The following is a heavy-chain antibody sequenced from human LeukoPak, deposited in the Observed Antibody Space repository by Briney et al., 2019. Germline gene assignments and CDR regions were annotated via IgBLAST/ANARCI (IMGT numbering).Heavy chain of an antibody. J-gene: IGHJ4*02. V-gene: IGHV3-49*04. Sequence: GRSLRLSCTASGFTFGDHGMGGVRQAPEKGLEWVGFIRRKVYGGTTEYAASVRGRFSISRDDSKSIAYLEMNSLKTEDTAVYYCTRDKDWSYDYWGQGTLVTVSS. D-gene: IGHD3/OR15-3a*01. CDR2: IRRKVYGGTT. CDR1: GFTFGDHG. CDR3: TRDKDWSYDY.